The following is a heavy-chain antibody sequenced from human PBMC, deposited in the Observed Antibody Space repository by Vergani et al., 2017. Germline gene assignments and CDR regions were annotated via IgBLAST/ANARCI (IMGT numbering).Heavy chain of an antibody. CDR1: GGTFSRYT. Sequence: QVQMVQSGSEVKKPGSSVKVSCKASGGTFSRYTITWVRQAPGQGLEWMGGIIPIFGTANYAQKFQGRVTITADESTSTAYMELSSLRSEDTAVYYCARERDLYGGNSFLDWGQGTLVTVSS. J-gene: IGHJ4*02. D-gene: IGHD4-23*01. CDR2: IIPIFGTA. V-gene: IGHV1-69*12. CDR3: ARERDLYGGNSFLD.